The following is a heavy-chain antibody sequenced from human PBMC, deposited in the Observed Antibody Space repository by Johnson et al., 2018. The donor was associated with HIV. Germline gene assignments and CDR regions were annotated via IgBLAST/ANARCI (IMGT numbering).Heavy chain of an antibody. J-gene: IGHJ3*02. CDR2: ISYDGRNK. V-gene: IGHV3-30*04. D-gene: IGHD6-19*01. CDR1: GFTFSSYA. CDR3: VRGRLYSSGWTHGGAFDI. Sequence: QVQLVESGGGLVQPGRSLRLSCAASGFTFSSYAMHWVRQAPGKGLEWVAVISYDGRNKYYADSVKGRFTISRDNSKNTLYLQMNSLRAEDTAVYYCVRGRLYSSGWTHGGAFDIWGPGTMVAVSS.